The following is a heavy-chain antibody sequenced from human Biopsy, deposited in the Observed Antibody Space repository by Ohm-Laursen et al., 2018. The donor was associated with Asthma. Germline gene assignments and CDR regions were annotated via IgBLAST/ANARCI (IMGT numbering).Heavy chain of an antibody. Sequence: EASVKVSCKTSGYTFTSSGITWVRQAPGQGLEWMGWISAYNGNTKLAQKLRDRVTMITDTSTSTAYMELRSLRSDDTAVYFCARTYYDFLTGQVNDAFAIWGQGTMVTVSS. CDR1: GYTFTSSG. J-gene: IGHJ3*02. CDR3: ARTYYDFLTGQVNDAFAI. D-gene: IGHD3-9*01. V-gene: IGHV1-18*01. CDR2: ISAYNGNT.